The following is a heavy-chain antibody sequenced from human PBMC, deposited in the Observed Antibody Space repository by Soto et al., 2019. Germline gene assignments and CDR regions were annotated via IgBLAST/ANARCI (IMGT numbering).Heavy chain of an antibody. CDR1: GDSVSSNSAS. CDR2: TYYRSKWYN. Sequence: SQTLSLTCAISGDSVSSNSASWNWIRQSPSRGLEWLGRTYYRSKWYNDYAESVRSRITINPDTSKNQFSLQLNSVTPEYTAVYFCARLYSSAWAFDFWGQGTLVTVSS. CDR3: ARLYSSAWAFDF. J-gene: IGHJ4*02. V-gene: IGHV6-1*01. D-gene: IGHD6-19*01.